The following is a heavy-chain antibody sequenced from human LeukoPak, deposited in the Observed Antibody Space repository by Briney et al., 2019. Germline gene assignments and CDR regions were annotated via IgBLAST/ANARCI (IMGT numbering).Heavy chain of an antibody. CDR3: ARDGNFDN. D-gene: IGHD1-26*01. CDR2: INPNSGDT. Sequence: ASVKVSCKAAGYTFTGYYMHWVRQDAGQGLERVGGINPNSGDTNFAHKFQGRVTMTRDTSISAIYMDLSRLRSDDTAVYYCARDGNFDNWGQGTLVPVSS. CDR1: GYTFTGYY. V-gene: IGHV1-2*02. J-gene: IGHJ4*02.